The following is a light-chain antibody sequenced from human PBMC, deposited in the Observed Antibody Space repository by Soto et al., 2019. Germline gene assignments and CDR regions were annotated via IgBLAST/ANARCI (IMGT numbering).Light chain of an antibody. CDR2: SAS. CDR3: QQYGSSPWT. Sequence: EIVLTQSPGTLSLSPGKRATLSCRASQSVSSRYFAWYQQKPGQAPRLLIYSASSRAAGIPDKFSGSGSGTDFTLAISRLEPEDFAVYYCQQYGSSPWTFGQGTKVEIK. J-gene: IGKJ1*01. CDR1: QSVSSRY. V-gene: IGKV3-20*01.